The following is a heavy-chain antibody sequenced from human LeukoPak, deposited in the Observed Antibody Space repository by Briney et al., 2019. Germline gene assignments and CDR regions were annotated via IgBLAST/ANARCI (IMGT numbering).Heavy chain of an antibody. CDR1: GYSISSGYY. CDR3: ARADYSSTWSGYYYYYMDV. V-gene: IGHV4-38-2*02. D-gene: IGHD6-13*01. J-gene: IGHJ6*03. Sequence: SETLSLTCTVSGYSISSGYYWGWIRQPPGKGLEWIGSIYHSGSTYYNPSLKSRVTISVDTSKNQFSLKLSSVTAADTAVYYCARADYSSTWSGYYYYYMDVWGKGTTVTVSS. CDR2: IYHSGST.